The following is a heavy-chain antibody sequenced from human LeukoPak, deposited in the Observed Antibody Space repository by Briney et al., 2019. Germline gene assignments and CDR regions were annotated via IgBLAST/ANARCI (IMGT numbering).Heavy chain of an antibody. CDR2: INPNSGGT. CDR3: AREKRVAGSRGGFDP. Sequence: SVKVSCTASGYTFTGYYMHWVRQAPGQGLEWMGWINPNSGGTNFAQKFQGRVTMTRDTSISTAYMELSRLRSDDTAVYYCAREKRVAGSRGGFDPWGQGTLVTVSS. J-gene: IGHJ5*02. V-gene: IGHV1-2*02. D-gene: IGHD6-19*01. CDR1: GYTFTGYY.